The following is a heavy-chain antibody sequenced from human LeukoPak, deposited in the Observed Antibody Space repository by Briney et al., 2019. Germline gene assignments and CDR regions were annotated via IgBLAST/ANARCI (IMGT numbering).Heavy chain of an antibody. V-gene: IGHV5-51*01. CDR3: ARVRPQDGFDI. Sequence: GESLKISCKGSGYGSGYSFTSHWIAWVRQMPGKGLEWMGIIYPRDSNTIYSPSFQGQVSISADKSISTAYLQWSSLKASDTAMYYCARVRPQDGFDIWGQGTMVTVSS. J-gene: IGHJ3*02. CDR1: GYSFTSHW. CDR2: IYPRDSNT.